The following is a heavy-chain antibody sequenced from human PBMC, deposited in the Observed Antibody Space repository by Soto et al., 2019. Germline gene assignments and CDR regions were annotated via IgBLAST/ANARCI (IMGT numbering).Heavy chain of an antibody. CDR1: DGSISRNSYY. CDR2: ISYSGT. D-gene: IGHD2-2*01. CDR3: ARGYHAYFLDV. Sequence: QLQLQESGPGLVKPSETLSLNCTVSDGSISRNSYYWSWIRQPPGMGLEWIGNISYSGTYNNPSRKSRVTIYVDTAKNQFSWKLSSVTAADTAMYYCARGYHAYFLDVWGKGTTVTVSS. J-gene: IGHJ6*03. V-gene: IGHV4-39*01.